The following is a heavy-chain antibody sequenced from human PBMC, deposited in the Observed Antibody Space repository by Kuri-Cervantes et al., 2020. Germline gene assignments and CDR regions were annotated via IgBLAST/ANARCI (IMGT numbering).Heavy chain of an antibody. CDR3: ARGITIFGVVTEYYFDY. V-gene: IGHV1-8*02. D-gene: IGHD3-3*01. CDR1: GYTFTSYD. CDR2: MNPNSGNT. Sequence: VSVKVSCKASGYTFTSYDINWVRQATGQGLEWMGWMNPNSGNTGYAQKFQGRVTMTRNTSISTAYVELSSLRSEDTAVYYCARGITIFGVVTEYYFDYWGQGTLVTVSS. J-gene: IGHJ4*02.